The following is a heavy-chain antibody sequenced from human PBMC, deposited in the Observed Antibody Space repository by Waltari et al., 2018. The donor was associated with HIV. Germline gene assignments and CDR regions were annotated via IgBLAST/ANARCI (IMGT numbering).Heavy chain of an antibody. CDR2: IIPIFGTA. Sequence: QVQLVQSGAEVKKPGSSVKVSCKASGGTFSSYAISWVRQAPGQGLEWMGGIIPIFGTANYAQKFQGRVTITADESTSTAYMELSSLRSEDTAVHYWATRGTHSYGFSYFAYWGQGTLVTVSS. D-gene: IGHD5-18*01. J-gene: IGHJ4*02. CDR1: GGTFSSYA. V-gene: IGHV1-69*01. CDR3: ATRGTHSYGFSYFAY.